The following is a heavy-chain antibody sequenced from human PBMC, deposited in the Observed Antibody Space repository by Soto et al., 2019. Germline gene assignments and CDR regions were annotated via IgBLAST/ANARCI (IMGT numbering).Heavy chain of an antibody. V-gene: IGHV3-23*04. D-gene: IGHD4-17*01. CDR3: VKDDGGYPSTAQH. J-gene: IGHJ1*01. Sequence: EVRLVESGGGLVQPGGSLRLSCAASGITISNYPMSWVRQAPGKGLDWVSGISGSGDTTYYADSAKGRFTISKDISKNSMFLQLDSLRVEDSALYFCVKDDGGYPSTAQHWGQGTLVTVSP. CDR1: GITISNYP. CDR2: ISGSGDTT.